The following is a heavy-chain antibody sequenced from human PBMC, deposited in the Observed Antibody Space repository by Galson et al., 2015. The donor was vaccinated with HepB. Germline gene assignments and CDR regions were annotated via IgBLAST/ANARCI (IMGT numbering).Heavy chain of an antibody. CDR1: GGSISSYY. J-gene: IGHJ4*02. CDR3: ARDFREGSSWYLFDY. CDR2: IYYSGST. V-gene: IGHV4-59*01. Sequence: ETLSLTCTVSGGSISSYYWSWIRQPPGKGLEWIGYIYYSGSTNYNPSLKSRVTISVDTSKNQFSLKLSSVTAADTAVYYCARDFREGSSWYLFDYWGQGTLVTVSS. D-gene: IGHD6-13*01.